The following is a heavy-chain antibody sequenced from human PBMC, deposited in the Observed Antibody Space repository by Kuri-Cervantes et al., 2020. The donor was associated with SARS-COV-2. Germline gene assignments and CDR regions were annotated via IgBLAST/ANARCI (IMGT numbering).Heavy chain of an antibody. V-gene: IGHV1-2*02. J-gene: IGHJ5*02. CDR1: GYTFTGYY. CDR3: ARGDPSGSYRGYFDP. CDR2: VNPISGDT. D-gene: IGHD3-10*01. Sequence: ASVKVSCKASGYTFTGYYMHWVRQAPGQGLEWMGWVNPISGDTKYARKFEGRVTMASDTSISAASMELSSQRSDDTAVYFCARGDPSGSYRGYFDPWGQGNLVHGAS.